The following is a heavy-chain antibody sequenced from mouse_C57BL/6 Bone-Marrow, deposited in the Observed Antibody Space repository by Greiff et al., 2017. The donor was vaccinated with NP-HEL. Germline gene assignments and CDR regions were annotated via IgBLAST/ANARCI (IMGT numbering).Heavy chain of an antibody. Sequence: EVKLMESGPGLVKPSQSLSLTCSVTGYSITSGYYWNWIRQFPGNKLEWMGYISYDGSNNYNPSLKNRISITRDTSKNQFFLKLNSVTTEDTATYYCARGNYGSSYGGFAYWGQGTLVTVSA. CDR1: GYSITSGYY. V-gene: IGHV3-6*01. CDR2: ISYDGSN. J-gene: IGHJ3*01. D-gene: IGHD1-1*01. CDR3: ARGNYGSSYGGFAY.